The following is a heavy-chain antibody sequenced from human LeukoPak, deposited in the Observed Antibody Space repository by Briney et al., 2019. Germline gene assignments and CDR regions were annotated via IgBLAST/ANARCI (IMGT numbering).Heavy chain of an antibody. V-gene: IGHV1-69*04. CDR1: GGTFSSYA. CDR3: ARAQGHDAFDI. CDR2: IIPILGIA. J-gene: IGHJ3*02. Sequence: SVKVSCKASGGTFSSYAISWVRQAPGQGLEWMGRIIPILGIANYAQKFQGRVTITADKSTSTAYMELSSLRSEDTAVYYCARAQGHDAFDIWGQGTMVTVSS.